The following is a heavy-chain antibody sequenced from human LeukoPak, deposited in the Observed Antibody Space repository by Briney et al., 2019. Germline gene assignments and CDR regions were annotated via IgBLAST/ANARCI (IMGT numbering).Heavy chain of an antibody. CDR2: VYYSGST. D-gene: IGHD3-22*01. V-gene: IGHV4-59*01. CDR3: AIFDSSGSYFDH. CDR1: GGSISSYY. Sequence: SETLSLTCSVSGGSISSYYWSWMRQSPGKGLEWIGYVYYSGSTNDNPSLRSRVTISVDTSKNQFSLRLSSVTAADTAVYFCAIFDSSGSYFDHWGQGTLVTVSS. J-gene: IGHJ4*02.